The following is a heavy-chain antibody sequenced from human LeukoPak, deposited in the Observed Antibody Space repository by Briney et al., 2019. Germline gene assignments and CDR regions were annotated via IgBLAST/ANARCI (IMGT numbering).Heavy chain of an antibody. CDR3: ARERDSSPYFDY. CDR2: IIPIFGTA. J-gene: IGHJ4*02. D-gene: IGHD6-6*01. CDR1: GGTFSSYA. Sequence: SVKVSCKASGGTFSSYAISWVRQAPGQGLEWMGGIIPIFGTANYAQKFQGRVTITTDESTSTAYMELSSLRSEDTAVYYCARERDSSPYFDYWGQGTLATVSS. V-gene: IGHV1-69*05.